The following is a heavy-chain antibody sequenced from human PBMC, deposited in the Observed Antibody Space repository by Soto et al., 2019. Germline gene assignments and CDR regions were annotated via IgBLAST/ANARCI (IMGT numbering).Heavy chain of an antibody. V-gene: IGHV5-51*01. CDR2: ISPGDSYT. Sequence: EVQLVQSGAEVKKPGESLKISCKGSGYNFTTYWIAWVRQMPGKGLEWMGIISPGDSYTRYSPSFQGQVTIAADKSINTAYLQWRRLKASDTAIYYCARRNYTTRRRPFFDFWGEGTLVTVSS. D-gene: IGHD1-26*01. CDR1: GYNFTTYW. J-gene: IGHJ4*02. CDR3: ARRNYTTRRRPFFDF.